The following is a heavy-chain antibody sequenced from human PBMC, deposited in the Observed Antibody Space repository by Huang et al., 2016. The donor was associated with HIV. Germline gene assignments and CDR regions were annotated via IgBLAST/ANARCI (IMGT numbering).Heavy chain of an antibody. CDR2: IYNSGDT. Sequence: HLQESGPGLVKPSETLSLTCSVPGGSIKSTNFYWGWIRQPPGKGLEWIGSIYNSGDTSYNPSLKSRVTISVDTSKKQFSLKLNFVTAADTAIYYCVRQTFYYDSGGYPPDYWGQGTLVIVSS. CDR3: VRQTFYYDSGGYPPDY. J-gene: IGHJ4*02. D-gene: IGHD3-22*01. CDR1: GGSIKSTNFY. V-gene: IGHV4-39*01.